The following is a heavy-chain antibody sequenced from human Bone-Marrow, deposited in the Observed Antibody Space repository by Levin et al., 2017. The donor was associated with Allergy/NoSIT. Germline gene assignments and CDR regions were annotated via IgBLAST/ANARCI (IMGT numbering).Heavy chain of an antibody. CDR3: ARDRKSDGYLGELSPYAFDI. J-gene: IGHJ3*02. D-gene: IGHD3-16*02. Sequence: ASVKVSCKASGYTFTSYYMHWVRQAPGQGLEWMGIINPSGGSTSYAQKFQGRVTMTRDTSTSTVYMELSSLRSEDTAVYYCARDRKSDGYLGELSPYAFDIWGQGTMVTVSS. CDR1: GYTFTSYY. V-gene: IGHV1-46*01. CDR2: INPSGGST.